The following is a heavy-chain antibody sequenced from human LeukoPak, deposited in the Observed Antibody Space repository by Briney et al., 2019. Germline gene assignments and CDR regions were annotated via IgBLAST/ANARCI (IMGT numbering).Heavy chain of an antibody. J-gene: IGHJ3*02. CDR3: ASEQHVDAFDI. D-gene: IGHD1-1*01. V-gene: IGHV4-61*02. CDR2: VYSSGSA. CDR1: GGSIRSGSYY. Sequence: PSETLSLTCSVSGGSIRSGSYYWNWIRQSAGKGLEWIGRVYSSGSANYNPSLKSRVTISVDTSKNQISLQLSSVTAADTAVYYCASEQHVDAFDIWGQGTKVTVSS.